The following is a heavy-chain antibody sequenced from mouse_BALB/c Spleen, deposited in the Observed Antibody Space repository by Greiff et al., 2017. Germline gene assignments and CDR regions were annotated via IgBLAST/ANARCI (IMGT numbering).Heavy chain of an antibody. CDR3: ARDRRYDVFDY. D-gene: IGHD2-14*01. CDR1: GYSITSGYY. Sequence: EVKLQESGPGLVKPSQSLSLTCSVTGYSITSGYYWNWIRQFPGNKLEWMGYISYDGSNNYNPSLKNRISITRDTSKNQFFLKLNSVTTEDTATYYCARDRRYDVFDYWGQGTTLTVSS. V-gene: IGHV3-6*02. CDR2: ISYDGSN. J-gene: IGHJ2*01.